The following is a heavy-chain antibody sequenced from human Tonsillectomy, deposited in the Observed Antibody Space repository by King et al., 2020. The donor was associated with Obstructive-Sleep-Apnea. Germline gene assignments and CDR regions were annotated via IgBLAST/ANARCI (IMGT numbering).Heavy chain of an antibody. CDR1: DGSVSSGSFY. D-gene: IGHD6-19*01. CDR2: VYYSGNT. Sequence: VQLQESGPGLVKPSETLSLTCTVSDGSVSSGSFYWNWIRQPPGKGLEWIGYVYYSGNTNYNPSLKSRVTISVDTSKNQFSLNLTSVTAADTAGYYCAGEWSFIAVTGTGGMDVWGQGTTVTVSS. CDR3: AGEWSFIAVTGTGGMDV. J-gene: IGHJ6*02. V-gene: IGHV4-61*01.